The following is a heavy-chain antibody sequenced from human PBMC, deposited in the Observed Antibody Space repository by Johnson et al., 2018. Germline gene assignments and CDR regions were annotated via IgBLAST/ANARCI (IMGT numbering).Heavy chain of an antibody. CDR2: ISYDGSNK. D-gene: IGHD6-19*01. CDR1: GFTFSAYG. J-gene: IGHJ3*02. Sequence: QVQLGQAGGGVVQPGRSLGLSCAASGFTFSAYGIHWVRQAPGKGLEWVAVISYDGSNKYFADSVKGRLTISRDNSNNTVYLQIRSLRPADTAMYYCAKDRLRESRGWYDVFDIWGQGTMVTVSS. V-gene: IGHV3-30*18. CDR3: AKDRLRESRGWYDVFDI.